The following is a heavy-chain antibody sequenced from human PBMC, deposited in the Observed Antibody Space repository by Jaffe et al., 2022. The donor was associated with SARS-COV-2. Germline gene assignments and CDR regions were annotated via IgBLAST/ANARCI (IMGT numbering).Heavy chain of an antibody. Sequence: EVQLVESGEGLVQPGGSLRLSCAASGFRFRDYGMHWIRQAPGKGLEYASAISGNGGSTYYVESVRGRFTISRDNSKNTLFLQMGSLRTEDTGVYYCVRDVRGGFDFWGRGAVVTVSS. D-gene: IGHD6-25*01. CDR3: VRDVRGGFDF. V-gene: IGHV3-64*02. J-gene: IGHJ3*01. CDR1: GFRFRDYG. CDR2: ISGNGGST.